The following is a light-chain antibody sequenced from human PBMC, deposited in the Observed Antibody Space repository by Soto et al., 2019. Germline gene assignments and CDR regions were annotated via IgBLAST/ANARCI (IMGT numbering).Light chain of an antibody. CDR3: TSWTTSTPMI. Sequence: QSALTQPASVSGSPGQSITISCTGTSSDIGAYNFVSCYQPHPGKAPKLMLYDVNIRPSGVSNRFSGSKYGNTASLTISGLQAEDEADYYCTSWTTSTPMIVGGGTKLTVL. CDR1: SSDIGAYNF. CDR2: DVN. V-gene: IGLV2-14*03. J-gene: IGLJ2*01.